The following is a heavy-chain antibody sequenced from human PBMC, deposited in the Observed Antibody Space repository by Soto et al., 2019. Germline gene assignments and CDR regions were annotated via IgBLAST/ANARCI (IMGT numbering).Heavy chain of an antibody. CDR1: GFTFSSYA. CDR2: ISYDGSNK. Sequence: LRLSCAASGFTFSSYAMHWVRQAPGKGLEWVAVISYDGSNKYYADSVKGRFTISRDNSKNTLYLQMNSLRAEDTAVYYCARDTPRNKVANGMDVWGQGTTVTVSS. D-gene: IGHD2-15*01. CDR3: ARDTPRNKVANGMDV. J-gene: IGHJ6*02. V-gene: IGHV3-30-3*01.